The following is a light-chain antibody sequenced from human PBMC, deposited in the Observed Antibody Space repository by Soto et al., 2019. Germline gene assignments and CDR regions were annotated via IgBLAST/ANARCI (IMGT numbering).Light chain of an antibody. Sequence: EIVLTQPPAPPSFSPAARPTLPSRASQSVNSYLAWYQQKPGQAPRLLIYDASTRATGIPPRFSGSGSGTDFTLIISGLEPEDFAVYYCQHRAIWPVSFGQGTRLEIK. CDR3: QHRAIWPVS. V-gene: IGKV3-11*01. CDR2: DAS. CDR1: QSVNSY. J-gene: IGKJ5*01.